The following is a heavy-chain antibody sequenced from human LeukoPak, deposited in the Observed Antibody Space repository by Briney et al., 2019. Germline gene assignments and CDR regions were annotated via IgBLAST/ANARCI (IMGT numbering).Heavy chain of an antibody. J-gene: IGHJ5*02. Sequence: GGSLRLSCAASGFTFSSHGMHWVRQAPGKGLEWVGFIRSKAYGGTTEYAASVKGRFTISRDDSKSIAYLQMNSLKTEDTAVYYCTRVGGARFDPWGQGTLVTVSS. CDR2: IRSKAYGGTT. CDR3: TRVGGARFDP. CDR1: GFTFSSHG. V-gene: IGHV3-49*04. D-gene: IGHD3-16*01.